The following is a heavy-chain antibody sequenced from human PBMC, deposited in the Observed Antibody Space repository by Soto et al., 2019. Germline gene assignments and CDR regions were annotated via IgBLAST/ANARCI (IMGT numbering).Heavy chain of an antibody. V-gene: IGHV3-11*01. CDR1: GFTFSDYY. Sequence: QVQLVESGGGLVKPGGSLRLSCAASGFTFSDYYMSWIRQAPGKGLEWVSYISSSVSTIYYADYVKGRFTISRDNAKNSLYLQMNSLRGEGTAVYYCARGGLLWFGELGHRLSFRDYWGQGTLVTVSS. J-gene: IGHJ4*02. CDR3: ARGGLLWFGELGHRLSFRDY. D-gene: IGHD3-10*01. CDR2: ISSSVSTI.